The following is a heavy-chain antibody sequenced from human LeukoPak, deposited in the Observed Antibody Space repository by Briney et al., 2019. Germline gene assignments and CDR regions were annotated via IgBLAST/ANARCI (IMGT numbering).Heavy chain of an antibody. CDR3: ARRGSGWSGDEYYFDY. J-gene: IGHJ4*02. CDR1: GYSFTTYW. V-gene: IGHV5-51*01. CDR2: IYPGDAVT. Sequence: GESLKNSCKGSGYSFTTYWIGWVRQMPGKGLEWVGIIYPGDAVTRYSPSFQGQATISADKSISTAYLLWSSLKASDTAMYYCARRGSGWSGDEYYFDYWGQGTLVTVSS. D-gene: IGHD6-19*01.